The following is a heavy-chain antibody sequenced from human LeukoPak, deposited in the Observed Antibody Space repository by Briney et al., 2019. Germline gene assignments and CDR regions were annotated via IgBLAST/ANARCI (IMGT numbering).Heavy chain of an antibody. V-gene: IGHV1-69*05. D-gene: IGHD6-13*01. CDR1: GGTFSSYA. CDR2: IIPIFGTA. CDR3: ASGGRYSSSYMDV. Sequence: GSSVKVSCKASGGTFSSYAISWVRQAPGRGLEWMGGIIPIFGTANYAQKFQGRVTITTDESTSTAYMELSSLRSEDTAVYYCASGGRYSSSYMDVWGKGTTVTVSS. J-gene: IGHJ6*03.